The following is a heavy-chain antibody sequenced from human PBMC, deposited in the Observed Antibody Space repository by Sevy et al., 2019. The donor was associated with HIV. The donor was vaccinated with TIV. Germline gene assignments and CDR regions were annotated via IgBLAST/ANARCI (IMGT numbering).Heavy chain of an antibody. Sequence: GGSLRLSCAASGFTFSSYAMHWVRQAPGKGLEWVAVISYDGSNKYYADSMKGRFTISRDNSKNTLYLQMNSLRAEDTAVYYCARDDVVPAAGVGYFDYWGQGTLVTVSS. CDR3: ARDDVVPAAGVGYFDY. D-gene: IGHD2-2*01. CDR1: GFTFSSYA. CDR2: ISYDGSNK. V-gene: IGHV3-30*04. J-gene: IGHJ4*02.